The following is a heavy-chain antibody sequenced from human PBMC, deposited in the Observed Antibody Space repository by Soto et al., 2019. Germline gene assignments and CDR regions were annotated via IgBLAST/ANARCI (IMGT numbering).Heavy chain of an antibody. CDR3: ASRDPGTSVDY. CDR2: IYRTGST. D-gene: IGHD1-7*01. V-gene: IGHV4-4*02. Sequence: PSETLSLTCIVSGGSTSNNWWTWVRQPPGQGLEWIGEIYRTGSTNYNPSLKSRVTISLDKSENQFSLKVTSLTAADTAVYYCASRDPGTSVDYWGQGTLVTVSS. J-gene: IGHJ4*02. CDR1: GGSTSNNW.